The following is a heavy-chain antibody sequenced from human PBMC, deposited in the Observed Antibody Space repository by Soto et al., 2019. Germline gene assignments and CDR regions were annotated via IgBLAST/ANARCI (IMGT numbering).Heavy chain of an antibody. Sequence: QVQLVESGGGVVQPGRSLRLSCAASGYNFGSFGMHWVRQAPGKGLEWVAVIWYDGSSKFYADSVKGRFTISRDNSRNTLYLQMNSLRFEDTAVYYCAKGDTSDPFENWGQGTLVTVSS. V-gene: IGHV3-33*06. CDR1: GYNFGSFG. CDR2: IWYDGSSK. J-gene: IGHJ4*02. CDR3: AKGDTSDPFEN. D-gene: IGHD2-2*01.